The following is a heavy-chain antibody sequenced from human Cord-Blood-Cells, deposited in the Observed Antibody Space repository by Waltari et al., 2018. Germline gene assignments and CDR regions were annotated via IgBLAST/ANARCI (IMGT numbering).Heavy chain of an antibody. V-gene: IGHV1-69*01. CDR2: IIPIFGTA. Sequence: QVQLVQSGAEVKKPVSPVQVACKAGGGTSSSCAISWVRQAPGQGLEWMGGIIPIFGTANNAQKFQGRVTITADESTSTAYMELSSLRSEDTAVYYCARGRPAYSYYYYYGMDVWGQGTTVTVSS. J-gene: IGHJ6*02. CDR3: ARGRPAYSYYYYYGMDV. CDR1: GGTSSSCA. D-gene: IGHD3-16*01.